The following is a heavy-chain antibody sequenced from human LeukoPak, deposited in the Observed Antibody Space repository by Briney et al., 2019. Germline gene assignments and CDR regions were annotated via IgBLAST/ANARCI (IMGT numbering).Heavy chain of an antibody. CDR1: GFTFSIYA. J-gene: IGHJ4*02. CDR3: EMTPFDY. Sequence: GGSLRLSCAASGFTFSIYAMTWVRQAPGKGLDWVSTISGSGGSTYYADSVKGRFTISRDNSKNTLSLQMNSLRVEDTAVYYCEMTPFDYWGQGTLVTVSS. CDR2: ISGSGGST. V-gene: IGHV3-23*01.